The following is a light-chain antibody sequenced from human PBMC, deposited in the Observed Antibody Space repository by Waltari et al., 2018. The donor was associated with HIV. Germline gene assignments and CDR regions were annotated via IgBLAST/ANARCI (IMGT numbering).Light chain of an antibody. Sequence: EIVLTQFPGTLSLSPGERATLSCRDSQSVRNNLVWYQQKPGQAPRLLIFVASSGATDIPDRFSGSVSGTDFTLTISRLEPADFAVYYCQQRSNWPPLTFGGGTKVEIK. J-gene: IGKJ4*01. CDR3: QQRSNWPPLT. V-gene: IGKV3D-20*02. CDR1: QSVRNN. CDR2: VAS.